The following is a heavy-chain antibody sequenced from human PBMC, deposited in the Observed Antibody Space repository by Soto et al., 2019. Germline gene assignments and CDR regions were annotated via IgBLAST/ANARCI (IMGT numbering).Heavy chain of an antibody. D-gene: IGHD3-10*01. CDR3: ARVVTMVRGVIVTLIQQGDY. V-gene: IGHV1-18*01. CDR2: ISAYNGNT. Sequence: ASVKVSCKASGYTFTSYGISWVRQAPGQGLEWMGWISAYNGNTNYAQKLQGRVTMTTDTSTSTAYMELRSLRSDDTAVYYCARVVTMVRGVIVTLIQQGDYWGQGTLVTVSS. J-gene: IGHJ4*02. CDR1: GYTFTSYG.